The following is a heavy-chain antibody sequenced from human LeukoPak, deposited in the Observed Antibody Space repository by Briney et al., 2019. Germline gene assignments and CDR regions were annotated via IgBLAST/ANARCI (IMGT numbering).Heavy chain of an antibody. D-gene: IGHD2-2*01. CDR3: AKYAPSSYQLFSDSTIYFDY. CDR2: ISGSGGST. J-gene: IGHJ4*02. Sequence: GGSLRLSCAASGFTFSSYAMSWVRQAPGKGLEWVSAISGSGGSTYYADSVKGRFTISRDNSKNTLYLQMNSLRAEDTAVYYCAKYAPSSYQLFSDSTIYFDYWGQGTLVTVSS. V-gene: IGHV3-23*01. CDR1: GFTFSSYA.